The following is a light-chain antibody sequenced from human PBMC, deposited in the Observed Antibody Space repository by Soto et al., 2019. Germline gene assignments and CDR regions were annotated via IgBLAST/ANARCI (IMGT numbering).Light chain of an antibody. Sequence: QSALTQPASVSGSPGQSITISCTGISSDVGDYNYVSWYQQHPGKAPKVMTYDVNNRPAGVSNRFSGSKSGNTASLNISGLKTEDEADYYCSSYTTVSTNVLFGGGTKLTVL. J-gene: IGLJ3*02. CDR3: SSYTTVSTNVL. CDR1: SSDVGDYNY. V-gene: IGLV2-14*03. CDR2: DVN.